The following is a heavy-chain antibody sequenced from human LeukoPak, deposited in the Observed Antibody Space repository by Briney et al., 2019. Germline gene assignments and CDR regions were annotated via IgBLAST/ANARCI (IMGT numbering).Heavy chain of an antibody. CDR2: INTNTGNP. J-gene: IGHJ4*02. CDR1: GYTFTSYA. D-gene: IGHD3-22*01. V-gene: IGHV7-4-1*02. CDR3: ARHTYYYDSSGYFDY. Sequence: ASVKDSCKASGYTFTSYAMNWVRQAPGQGLEWMGWINTNTGNPTYAQGFTGRFVFSLDTSVSTAYLQISSLKAEDTAVYYCARHTYYYDSSGYFDYWGQGTLVTVSS.